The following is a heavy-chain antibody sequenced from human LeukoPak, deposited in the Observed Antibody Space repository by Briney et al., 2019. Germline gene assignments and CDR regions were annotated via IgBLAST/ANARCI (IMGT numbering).Heavy chain of an antibody. V-gene: IGHV3-23*01. D-gene: IGHD3-22*01. CDR3: ARAPSFPEWGKKTYYYDSSGYKAPVAFDI. Sequence: PGGSLRLSCAASGFTFTNCAMTWVRQAPGKGLEWVSAISGRADSAYYADSVKGRFTISRDNAKNSLYLQMNSLRAEDTAVYYCARAPSFPEWGKKTYYYDSSGYKAPVAFDIWGQGTMVTVSS. CDR1: GFTFTNCA. CDR2: ISGRADSA. J-gene: IGHJ3*02.